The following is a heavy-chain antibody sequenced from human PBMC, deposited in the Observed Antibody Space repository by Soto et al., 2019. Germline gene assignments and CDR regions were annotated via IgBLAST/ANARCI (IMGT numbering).Heavy chain of an antibody. Sequence: SVNFSCKVSGFTFTSFGISWVRQAPRQGLEWMGWISAYNGNTNYAQKLQGRVTMTTDTSTSTAYMELRSLRSDDTAVYYCARDSGYDRDYWGQGTLVTVSS. J-gene: IGHJ4*02. D-gene: IGHD5-12*01. CDR2: ISAYNGNT. CDR1: GFTFTSFG. CDR3: ARDSGYDRDY. V-gene: IGHV1-18*01.